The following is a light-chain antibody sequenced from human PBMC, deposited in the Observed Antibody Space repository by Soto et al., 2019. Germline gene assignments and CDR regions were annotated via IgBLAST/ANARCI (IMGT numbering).Light chain of an antibody. Sequence: QSVLTQPPSASGTPGQRVTISCSGSSSNIGSNYVYWYQQLPGTAPKLLIYRNNQRPSGVPDRFSGSKSGTSASLAISGLRSEDEADYYCAAWDYSLSVGVFGGGTKLTVL. CDR3: AAWDYSLSVGV. V-gene: IGLV1-47*01. CDR1: SSNIGSNY. CDR2: RNN. J-gene: IGLJ2*01.